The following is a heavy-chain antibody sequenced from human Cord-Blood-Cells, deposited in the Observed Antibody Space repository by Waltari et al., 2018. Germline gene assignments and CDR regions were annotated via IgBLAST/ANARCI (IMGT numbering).Heavy chain of an antibody. J-gene: IGHJ3*02. CDR3: AREYKSEVRYAFDI. D-gene: IGHD1-20*01. CDR2: TYYSSKWYN. CDR1: GDNHSSTSTA. V-gene: IGHV6-1*01. Sequence: VQLQQSGPGLAKPSQTLPLTCAISGDNHSSTSTACNWIRQSPSRGLGWLGRTYYSSKWYNDYAVSVKSRITINPDTAKNQFSLQLNAVTPEDTAVYYCAREYKSEVRYAFDIWGQGTMVTVAS.